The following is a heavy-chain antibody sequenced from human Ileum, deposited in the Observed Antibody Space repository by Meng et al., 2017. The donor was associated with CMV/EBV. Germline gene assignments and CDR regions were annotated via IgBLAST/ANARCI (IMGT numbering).Heavy chain of an antibody. J-gene: IGHJ4*02. CDR2: IYYSGSP. CDR3: VRQVVAASFDY. Sequence: VPLQESGPGLVTPSQPLSLTCSVSGGSITSGNYYWSWNRQPPGRGLECIGHIYYSGSPYYKPSLKSRVTISLDTSKNQFSLNLRSVTATDSAVYYCVRQVVAASFDYWGQGALVTVSS. CDR1: GGSITSGNYY. V-gene: IGHV4-30-4*08. D-gene: IGHD2-15*01.